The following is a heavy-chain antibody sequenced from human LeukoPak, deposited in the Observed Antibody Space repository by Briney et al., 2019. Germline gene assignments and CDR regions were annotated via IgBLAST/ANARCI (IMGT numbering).Heavy chain of an antibody. CDR3: TRQRSTSTDYCGMDV. D-gene: IGHD6-6*01. CDR2: TYYRSKWNN. J-gene: IGHJ6*02. Sequence: SQTLSLTCAISGDTVSSNTAAWNWIRQSPSRGLEWLGRTYYRSKWNNDYAVSVQNRITINPDTSKNQFSLQLKSATPEDTAVYYCTRQRSTSTDYCGMDVWGQGTTVTVSS. V-gene: IGHV6-1*01. CDR1: GDTVSSNTAA.